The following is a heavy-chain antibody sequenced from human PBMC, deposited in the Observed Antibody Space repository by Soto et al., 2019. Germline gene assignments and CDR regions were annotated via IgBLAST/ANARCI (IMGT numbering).Heavy chain of an antibody. CDR1: GFTFSSYA. CDR2: ISGSGGST. CDR3: AKGGWRIVGATDAQSRKGIDY. J-gene: IGHJ4*02. V-gene: IGHV3-23*01. D-gene: IGHD1-26*01. Sequence: PGGSLRLSCAASGFTFSSYAMSWVRQAPGKGLEWVSAISGSGGSTYYADSVKGRFTISRGNSKNTLYLQMNSLRAEDTAVYYCAKGGWRIVGATDAQSRKGIDYWGQGTLVTVSS.